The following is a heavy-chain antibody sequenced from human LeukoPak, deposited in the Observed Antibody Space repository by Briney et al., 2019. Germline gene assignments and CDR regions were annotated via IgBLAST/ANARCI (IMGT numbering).Heavy chain of an antibody. CDR3: TTGNFGPY. V-gene: IGHV3-15*07. Sequence: GGSLRLSCAASGFTFSDAWMNWVRQAPGKGLEWVGRIKRKTEGGTTDYVAPVKGRFIFSRDDSKNTLYLQMNSLKTEDTAFYYCTTGNFGPYWGQGTLVTVSS. J-gene: IGHJ4*02. CDR2: IKRKTEGGTT. CDR1: GFTFSDAW. D-gene: IGHD3-10*01.